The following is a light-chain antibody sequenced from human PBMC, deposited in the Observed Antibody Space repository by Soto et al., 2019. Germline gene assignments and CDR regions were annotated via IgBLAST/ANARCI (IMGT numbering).Light chain of an antibody. CDR1: SSNIGNNF. Sequence: QSALTQPPSLSAAPGQTVTISCSGSSSNIGNNFVSWYRHLPGTVPELLIFENDKRPSGIPDRFSGSRSGTSATLGITGLQTGDEADYYCGTWETSPNAKGVFGGGTKLTVL. CDR3: GTWETSPNAKGV. CDR2: END. V-gene: IGLV1-51*02. J-gene: IGLJ3*02.